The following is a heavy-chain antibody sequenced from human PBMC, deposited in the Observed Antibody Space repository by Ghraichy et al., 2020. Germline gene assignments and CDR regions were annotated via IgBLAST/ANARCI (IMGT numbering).Heavy chain of an antibody. Sequence: LSLTCAASGFTFSSYSMNWVRQAPGKGLEWVSSISSSSSYIYYADSVKGRFTISRDNAKNSLYLQMNSLRAEDTAVYYCASYVITMVRGVIMPIDYWGQGTLVTVSS. D-gene: IGHD3-10*01. V-gene: IGHV3-21*01. CDR1: GFTFSSYS. J-gene: IGHJ4*02. CDR3: ASYVITMVRGVIMPIDY. CDR2: ISSSSSYI.